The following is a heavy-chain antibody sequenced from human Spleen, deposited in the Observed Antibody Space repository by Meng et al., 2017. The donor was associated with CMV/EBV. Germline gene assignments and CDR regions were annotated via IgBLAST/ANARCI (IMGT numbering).Heavy chain of an antibody. CDR1: GFTYSDHY. J-gene: IGHJ4*02. Sequence: GGSLRLSCAASGFTYSDHYMSWIRQAPGKGLEWVSYISSSGSDIYYADSVKGRFTISRDNTKNSLSLQMNSLRAEDTAVYYCARLDYGDYFFDSWGQGTLVTVSS. CDR3: ARLDYGDYFFDS. CDR2: ISSSGSDI. V-gene: IGHV3-11*01. D-gene: IGHD4-17*01.